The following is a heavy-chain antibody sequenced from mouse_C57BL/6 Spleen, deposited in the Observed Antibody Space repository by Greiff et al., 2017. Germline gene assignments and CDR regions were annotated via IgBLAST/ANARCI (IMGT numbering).Heavy chain of an antibody. CDR2: ISSGSSTI. V-gene: IGHV5-17*01. D-gene: IGHD1-1*01. Sequence: EVQLQESGGGLVKPGGSLKLSCAASGFTFSDYGMHWVRQAPEKGLEWVAYISSGSSTIYYADTVQGRFTISRDNAKNTLFLQMTSLRSEYTAMYYFARPYVAMDYWGQGTSVTVSS. CDR1: GFTFSDYG. CDR3: ARPYVAMDY. J-gene: IGHJ4*01.